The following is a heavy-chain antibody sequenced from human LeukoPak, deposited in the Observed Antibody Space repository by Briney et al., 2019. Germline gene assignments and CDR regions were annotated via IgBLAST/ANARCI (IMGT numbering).Heavy chain of an antibody. CDR2: IIPILGIA. CDR1: GGTFSSYT. CDR3: ARALGYDPPAY. Sequence: SVKVSCKASGGTFSSYTISWVRQAPGQGLEWMGRIIPILGIANYAQKFQGRVTITADKSTSTAYIELSSLRSEDTAVYYCARALGYDPPAYWGQGTLVTVSS. V-gene: IGHV1-69*02. D-gene: IGHD5-12*01. J-gene: IGHJ4*02.